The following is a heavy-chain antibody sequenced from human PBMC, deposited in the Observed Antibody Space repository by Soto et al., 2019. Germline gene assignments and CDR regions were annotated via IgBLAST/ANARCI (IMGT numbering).Heavy chain of an antibody. CDR2: IVPVFPSV. CDR3: ARELPSTAAAYLYYTLNV. D-gene: IGHD6-13*01. V-gene: IGHV1-69*18. Sequence: QVQLVQSGAEVKRPGSSVKVSCKASGGAFNNYAIYWVRQAPGQGLEWLGTIVPVFPSVYYAPRFQGRLTTTAVGSTDTVYMMLTSLKSEDTAVYSCARELPSTAAAYLYYTLNVWGQGTSVTVSS. J-gene: IGHJ6*02. CDR1: GGAFNNYA.